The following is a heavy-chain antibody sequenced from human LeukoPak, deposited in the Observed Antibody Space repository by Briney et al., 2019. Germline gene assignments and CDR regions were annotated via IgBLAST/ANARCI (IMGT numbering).Heavy chain of an antibody. J-gene: IGHJ4*02. Sequence: SETLSLTCTVSGGSISSSSYYWGWIRQPPGKGLEWIGSIYYSGSTYYNPSLKSRVTISVDTSKNQFSLKLSSVTAAVTAVYYCARVPGLTGTTGVDFYHWGRATLVGVSS. CDR2: IYYSGST. D-gene: IGHD1-7*01. CDR1: GGSISSSSYY. V-gene: IGHV4-39*07. CDR3: ARVPGLTGTTGVDFYH.